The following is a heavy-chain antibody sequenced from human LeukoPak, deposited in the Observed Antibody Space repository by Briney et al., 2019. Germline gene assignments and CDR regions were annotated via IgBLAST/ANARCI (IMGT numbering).Heavy chain of an antibody. J-gene: IGHJ4*02. V-gene: IGHV3-48*03. Sequence: GGSLRLSCAASGFTFSSYEMNWVRQAPGKGLEWVSYISRSGSTIYYADSVKGLFTISRQNSKNTLYLQMNSLRAEYTAVYYCAKVKWAVAGPLLFDYWGKGTLVTVSS. CDR2: ISRSGSTI. CDR1: GFTFSSYE. D-gene: IGHD6-19*01. CDR3: AKVKWAVAGPLLFDY.